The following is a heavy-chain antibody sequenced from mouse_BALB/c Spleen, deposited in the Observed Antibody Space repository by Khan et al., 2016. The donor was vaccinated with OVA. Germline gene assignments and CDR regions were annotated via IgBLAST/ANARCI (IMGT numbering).Heavy chain of an antibody. CDR1: GYSITSGYG. CDR2: ISYSGST. V-gene: IGHV3-2*02. D-gene: IGHD1-2*01. CDR3: ARTARIKY. J-gene: IGHJ2*01. Sequence: EVQLQESGPGLVKPSQSLSLTCAVTGYSITSGYGWNWIRQFPGNKLEWMGYISYSGSTNYNPSLKSRISFTRDTSKNQFFLQLNSVTAEDTATYYCARTARIKYWGQGTTLTVSS.